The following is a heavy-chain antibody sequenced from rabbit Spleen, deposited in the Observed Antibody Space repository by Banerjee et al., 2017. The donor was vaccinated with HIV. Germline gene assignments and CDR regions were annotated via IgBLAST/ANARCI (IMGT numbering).Heavy chain of an antibody. J-gene: IGHJ4*01. V-gene: IGHV1S43*01. CDR3: ARDLAGYVGFGYISYLDL. D-gene: IGHD4-2*01. CDR1: GVSLNDKDV. Sequence: QEQLTETGGGLVKPEGSLTLTCKASGVSLNDKDVMCWVRQAPGKGLELIAWIYTRDGSTWYASWVNGRFTISRSTSLNTVDLKMTSLTAADTATYFCARDLAGYVGFGYISYLDLWGPGTLVTV. CDR2: IYTRDGST.